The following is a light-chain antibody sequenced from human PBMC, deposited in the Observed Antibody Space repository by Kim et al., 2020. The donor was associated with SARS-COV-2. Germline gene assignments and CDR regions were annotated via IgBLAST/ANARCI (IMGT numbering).Light chain of an antibody. Sequence: GKTVTISCTRSSGGIASNYVQWYQQRPGRAPPTVIYEDNQRPSGVPDRFSGSIDSSSNSASLTISGLKTEDEADYYCQSYDSSNEVFGGGTQLTVL. V-gene: IGLV6-57*03. J-gene: IGLJ2*01. CDR2: EDN. CDR1: SGGIASNY. CDR3: QSYDSSNEV.